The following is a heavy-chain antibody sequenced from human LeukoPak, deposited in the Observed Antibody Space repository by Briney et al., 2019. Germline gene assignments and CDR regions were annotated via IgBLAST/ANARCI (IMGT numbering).Heavy chain of an antibody. CDR3: ARGARYCSSTSRYTRPYYFDY. CDR2: INHSGST. J-gene: IGHJ4*02. V-gene: IGHV4-34*01. Sequence: SETLSLTCAVYGGSFSGYYWSWIRQPPGKGLEWIGEINHSGSTNYNPSLKSRVTISVDTSKNQFSLKLSSVTAADTAVYYCARGARYCSSTSRYTRPYYFDYWGQGTLVTVSS. CDR1: GGSFSGYY. D-gene: IGHD2-2*02.